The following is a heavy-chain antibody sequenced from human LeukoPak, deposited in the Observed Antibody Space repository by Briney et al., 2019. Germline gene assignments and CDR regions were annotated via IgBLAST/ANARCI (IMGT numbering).Heavy chain of an antibody. D-gene: IGHD3-3*01. CDR2: IYYSGST. Sequence: PSETLSLTCTVSGGSISSGDYYWSWIRQPPGKGLEWIGYIYYSGSTYYNPSLKSRVTISVDTSKNQFSLKLSSVAAADTAVYYCARVRAYYDFSFDYWGQGTLVTVSS. CDR3: ARVRAYYDFSFDY. V-gene: IGHV4-30-4*01. CDR1: GGSISSGDYY. J-gene: IGHJ4*02.